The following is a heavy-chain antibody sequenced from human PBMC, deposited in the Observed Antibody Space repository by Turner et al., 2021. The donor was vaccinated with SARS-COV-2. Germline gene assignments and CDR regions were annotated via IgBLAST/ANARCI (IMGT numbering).Heavy chain of an antibody. CDR3: RTGYQLRVNWFDP. V-gene: IGHV1-24*01. Sequence: QVQLVQSGAEVKKPGASVKVSCKISGYTLTELSMYWVRQAPGKGLEWMGGFDPEDGETIYAQNFQGRVTMTEDTSTDTAYMELSSLRSEDTAVYFCRTGYQLRVNWFDPWGQGTLVTVSS. CDR1: GYTLTELS. CDR2: FDPEDGET. D-gene: IGHD2-2*01. J-gene: IGHJ5*02.